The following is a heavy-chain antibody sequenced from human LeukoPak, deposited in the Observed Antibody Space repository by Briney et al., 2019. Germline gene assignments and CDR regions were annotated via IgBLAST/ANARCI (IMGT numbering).Heavy chain of an antibody. CDR2: VISTGTYV. D-gene: IGHD4-11*01. Sequence: GGSLRLSCAASGFTFSTHSMNWVRQAPGKGLEWVSSVISTGTYVYYADSVRGRFTISRDNAKNSLYLQMNSLRAEDTAIYYCARDRGDYSCYYYYTMDVWGQGTTVTVSS. CDR1: GFTFSTHS. V-gene: IGHV3-21*01. J-gene: IGHJ6*02. CDR3: ARDRGDYSCYYYYTMDV.